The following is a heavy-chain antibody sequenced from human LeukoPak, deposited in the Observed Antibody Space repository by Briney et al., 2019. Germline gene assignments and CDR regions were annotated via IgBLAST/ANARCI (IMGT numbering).Heavy chain of an antibody. V-gene: IGHV4-4*07. Sequence: PSETLPLTCTVSGGSIGIYYWNWIRQPAGKGLEWIGRIFTSGIANYNPSLKSRVTMSVDTSKNQFSLNLSSVTAADTAVYYCAREISGTYYNPLGYMDVWGKGTTVTVSS. CDR2: IFTSGIA. CDR3: AREISGTYYNPLGYMDV. CDR1: GGSIGIYY. J-gene: IGHJ6*03. D-gene: IGHD3-10*01.